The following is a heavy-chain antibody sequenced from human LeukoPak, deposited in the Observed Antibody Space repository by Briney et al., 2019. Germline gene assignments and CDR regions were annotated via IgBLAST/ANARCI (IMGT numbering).Heavy chain of an antibody. CDR3: ARNFDMKGFDP. CDR2: INSDSGFT. D-gene: IGHD3-9*01. Sequence: ASVTVSFKASGYTFTVYYMNWVRQAPGQGLEGMGWINSDSGFTKYAQKFQGRVAMTRDTSITTVYMDLTRLTSDDTAVYYCARNFDMKGFDPWGQGTLVTVSS. V-gene: IGHV1-2*02. CDR1: GYTFTVYY. J-gene: IGHJ5*02.